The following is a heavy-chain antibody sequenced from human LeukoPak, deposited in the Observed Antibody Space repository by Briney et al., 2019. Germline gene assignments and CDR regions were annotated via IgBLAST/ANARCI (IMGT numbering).Heavy chain of an antibody. V-gene: IGHV3-23*01. J-gene: IGHJ4*02. Sequence: PGGSLRLSCAASGFTFSSYAMSWVRQAPGKGLEWVSAISGSGGSTYYADSVKGRFTISRDNSKSTLYLQMNSLRAEDTAVYYCAKEKARSSGYYPFDYWGQGTLVIVSS. D-gene: IGHD3-22*01. CDR2: ISGSGGST. CDR3: AKEKARSSGYYPFDY. CDR1: GFTFSSYA.